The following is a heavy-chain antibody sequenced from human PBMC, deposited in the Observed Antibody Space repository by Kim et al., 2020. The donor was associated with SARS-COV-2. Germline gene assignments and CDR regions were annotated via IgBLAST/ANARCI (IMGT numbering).Heavy chain of an antibody. CDR3: ARDHGKWLQYTANWYFNP. D-gene: IGHD3-22*01. CDR1: GGSISSYY. V-gene: IGHV4-59*01. J-gene: IGHJ2*01. CDR2: IYYSGST. Sequence: SETLSLTCTVSGGSISSYYWSWIRQPPGKGLEWIGYIYYSGSTNYNPSLKSRITISVHTSKNQFSLKLSSVTAADTAVYYCARDHGKWLQYTANWYFNPWGRGTLVTVSS.